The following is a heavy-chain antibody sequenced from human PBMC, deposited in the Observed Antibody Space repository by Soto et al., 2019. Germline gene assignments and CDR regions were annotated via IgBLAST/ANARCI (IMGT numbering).Heavy chain of an antibody. CDR2: IDPSDSYT. CDR1: EYSFTNFW. V-gene: IGHV5-10-1*01. D-gene: IGHD6-13*01. Sequence: PGESLKISCKGFEYSFTNFWITWVRQMPGKGLEWMGRIDPSDSYTNYSPSFQGHVTISADKSINTAYLQWSSLKASDTAMYYCARWDGRSWENWFDPWGQGTLVTVSS. CDR3: ARWDGRSWENWFDP. J-gene: IGHJ5*02.